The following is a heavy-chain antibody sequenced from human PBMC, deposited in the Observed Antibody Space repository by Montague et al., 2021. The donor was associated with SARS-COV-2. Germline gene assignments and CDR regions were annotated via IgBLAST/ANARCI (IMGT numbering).Heavy chain of an antibody. CDR2: IYYSGST. CDR3: ARVGRQQLVRLSGMDV. D-gene: IGHD6-13*01. J-gene: IGHJ6*02. V-gene: IGHV4-39*07. CDR1: GGSIGSSSYY. Sequence: SETLSLTCTVSGGSIGSSSYYWGWIRQPPGKGLEWIGSIYYSGSTYYNPSLKSRATISVDTSKNQFSLKLSSVTAADTAVYYCARVGRQQLVRLSGMDVWGQGTTVTVSS.